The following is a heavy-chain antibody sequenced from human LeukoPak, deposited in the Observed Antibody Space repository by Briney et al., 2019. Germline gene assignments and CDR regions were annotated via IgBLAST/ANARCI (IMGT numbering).Heavy chain of an antibody. CDR3: ARDPQGGTMVRGVIKYYYYGMDV. CDR1: GGTFSSYA. J-gene: IGHJ6*04. D-gene: IGHD3-10*01. Sequence: SVKVSCKASGGTFSSYAISWVRQAPGQGLEWVGGIIPIFGTANYAQKFQGRVTITADKSTSTAYMELSSLRSEDTAVYYCARDPQGGTMVRGVIKYYYYGMDVWGKGTTVTVSS. CDR2: IIPIFGTA. V-gene: IGHV1-69*06.